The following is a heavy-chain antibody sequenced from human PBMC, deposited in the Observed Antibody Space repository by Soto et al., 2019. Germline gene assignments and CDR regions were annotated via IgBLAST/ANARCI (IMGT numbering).Heavy chain of an antibody. Sequence: SVKVSCKASGYTFTSYGISWVRQAPGQGLEWMGWISAYNGNTNYAQKLQGRVTMTTDTSTSTAYMELRSLRSDDTAVYYCAIYDFWSGSDAFDIWGQGTMVTVSS. J-gene: IGHJ3*02. D-gene: IGHD3-3*01. CDR2: ISAYNGNT. CDR1: GYTFTSYG. CDR3: AIYDFWSGSDAFDI. V-gene: IGHV1-18*01.